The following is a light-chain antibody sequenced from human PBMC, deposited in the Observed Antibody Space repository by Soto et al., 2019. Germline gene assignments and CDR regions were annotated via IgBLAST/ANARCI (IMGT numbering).Light chain of an antibody. V-gene: IGKV3-20*01. Sequence: EIVLTQSPGTLSLSPGERATLSCRASQSVTNSRLAWYQQKPGQAPKVLIYGGSNRATGIPDRFSGSGSGTEFTLTISGLQSEDFGVYYCQQYRSWRTFGQGTNVEIK. CDR2: GGS. CDR3: QQYRSWRT. CDR1: QSVTNSR. J-gene: IGKJ1*01.